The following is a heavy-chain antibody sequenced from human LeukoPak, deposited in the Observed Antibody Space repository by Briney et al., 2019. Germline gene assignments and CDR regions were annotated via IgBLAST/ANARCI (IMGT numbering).Heavy chain of an antibody. Sequence: GRPLRLSCAGSGFTFGGYGMHWFRQTPGKGLEWVAVIAYDGSRAFYADSVKGRFTISRDNSKNTMSVRMDDLRAEDTAVYYCTRYNNDHFDYWGQGTLVTVSS. V-gene: IGHV3-33*01. CDR3: TRYNNDHFDY. CDR1: GFTFGGYG. J-gene: IGHJ4*02. D-gene: IGHD1-14*01. CDR2: IAYDGSRA.